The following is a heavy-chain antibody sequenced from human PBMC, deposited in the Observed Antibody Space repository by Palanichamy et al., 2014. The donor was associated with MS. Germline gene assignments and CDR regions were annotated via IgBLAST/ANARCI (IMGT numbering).Heavy chain of an antibody. CDR2: VYYDGSP. D-gene: IGHD3-3*01. V-gene: IGHV4-39*01. J-gene: IGHJ4*02. Sequence: QLQLQESGPGLVKPSETLSLTCTVSVGSIANDGCYWGWVRQPPGKGLEWIASVYYDGSPYYYPSLKSRVTISVDTSRNQFSMRLTSVTAADTAVYYCARRGTLFGVPVLDYWGRGTLVTVSS. CDR3: ARRGTLFGVPVLDY. CDR1: VGSIANDGCY.